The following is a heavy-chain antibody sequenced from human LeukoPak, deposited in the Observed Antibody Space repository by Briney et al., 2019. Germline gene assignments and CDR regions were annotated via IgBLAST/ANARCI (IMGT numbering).Heavy chain of an antibody. CDR1: GGSISSSSYY. D-gene: IGHD6-19*01. CDR2: IYYSGST. CDR3: ARTLSSSGWSDWFDP. Sequence: SETLSLTCTVSGGSISSSSYYWGWIRQPPGKGLEWIGSIYYSGSTYYNPSLKSRVTISVDTSKNQFSLKLSSVTAADTTVYYCARTLSSSGWSDWFDPWGREPWSPSPQ. J-gene: IGHJ5*02. V-gene: IGHV4-39*01.